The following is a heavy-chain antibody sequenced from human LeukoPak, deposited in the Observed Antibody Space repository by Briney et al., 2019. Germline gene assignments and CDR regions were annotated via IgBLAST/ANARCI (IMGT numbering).Heavy chain of an antibody. J-gene: IGHJ4*02. CDR2: INWNGGST. D-gene: IGHD3-9*01. Sequence: PGGSLRLSCAASGFTFDDYGMSWVRQAPGKGLEWVSGINWNGGSTGYADSVKGRFTISRDNSKNTLYLQMNSLRAEDTAVYYCARVGYFDWMDFDYWGQGTLVTVSS. CDR1: GFTFDDYG. V-gene: IGHV3-20*04. CDR3: ARVGYFDWMDFDY.